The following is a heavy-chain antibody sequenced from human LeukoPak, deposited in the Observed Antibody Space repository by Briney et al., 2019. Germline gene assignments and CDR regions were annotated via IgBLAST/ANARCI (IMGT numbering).Heavy chain of an antibody. D-gene: IGHD7-27*01. V-gene: IGHV4-4*07. Sequence: SETLSLTCTVSGGSISSYYWSWIRQPAGKGLEWIGRIYTSGSTNYNPSLKSRVTMSVDTSKNQFSLKLRSVTTADTAVYYCARGYNWGSPTRNFYYLDVWGKGTTVTVSS. CDR2: IYTSGST. J-gene: IGHJ6*03. CDR1: GGSISSYY. CDR3: ARGYNWGSPTRNFYYLDV.